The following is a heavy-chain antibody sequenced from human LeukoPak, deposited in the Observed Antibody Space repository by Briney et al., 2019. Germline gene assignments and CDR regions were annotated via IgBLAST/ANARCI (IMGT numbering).Heavy chain of an antibody. CDR3: ARGRWLQSPFDY. V-gene: IGHV4-34*01. CDR2: INHSGST. Sequence: KPSETLSLTCAVYGGSFSGYYWSWIRQPPGKGLEWIGEINHSGSTNYNPSLKSRVTISVDTSKNQFSLKLSSVAVADTAVYYCARGRWLQSPFDYWGQGTLVTVSS. D-gene: IGHD5-24*01. J-gene: IGHJ4*02. CDR1: GGSFSGYY.